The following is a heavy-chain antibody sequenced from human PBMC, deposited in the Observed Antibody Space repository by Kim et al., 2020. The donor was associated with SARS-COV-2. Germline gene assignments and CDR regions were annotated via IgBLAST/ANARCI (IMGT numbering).Heavy chain of an antibody. CDR1: GFTFSSYS. V-gene: IGHV3-48*04. CDR3: ATVVVPAAISVSPFDP. D-gene: IGHD2-2*01. J-gene: IGHJ5*02. CDR2: ISSSSSTI. Sequence: GGSLRLSCAASGFTFSSYSMNWVRQAPGKGLEWVSYISSSSSTIYYADSVKGRFTISRDNAKNSLYLQMNSLRAEDTAVYYCATVVVPAAISVSPFDPWGQGTLVTVSS.